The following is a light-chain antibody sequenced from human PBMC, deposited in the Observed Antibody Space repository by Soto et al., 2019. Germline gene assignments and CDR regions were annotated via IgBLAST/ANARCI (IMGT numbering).Light chain of an antibody. CDR2: EVN. CDR1: SSDVGAYNY. Sequence: QSALTQPPSASGSPGQSVTISCTGTSSDVGAYNYVSWYQQHPGKAPKLIIYEVNKRPSGVPDRFSGSKSGNTASLTVSGLQAEDEADYFCSSYVGNNNLVFGGGTKLTVL. CDR3: SSYVGNNNLV. J-gene: IGLJ2*01. V-gene: IGLV2-8*01.